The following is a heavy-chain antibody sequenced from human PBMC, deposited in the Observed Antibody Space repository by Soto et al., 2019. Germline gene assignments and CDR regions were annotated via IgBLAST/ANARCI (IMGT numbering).Heavy chain of an antibody. J-gene: IGHJ4*02. CDR3: ARGRMVIAWYFDY. CDR2: ISSSSSTI. CDR1: GFTFSSYS. Sequence: GGSLRLSCAASGFTFSSYSMNWVRQAPGKGLEWVSYISSSSSTIYYADSVKGRFTISRDNAKNSLYLQMNSLRAEDTAVYYCARGRMVIAWYFDYWGQGTLVTVSS. V-gene: IGHV3-48*01. D-gene: IGHD3-22*01.